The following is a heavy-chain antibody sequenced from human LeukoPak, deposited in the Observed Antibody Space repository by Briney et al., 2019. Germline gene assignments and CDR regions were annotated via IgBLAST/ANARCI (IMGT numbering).Heavy chain of an antibody. Sequence: NPGGSLRLPCAASGLTFGDYRMSWIRQAPGKGLEWVAHISRSGFSINYADSVKGRFTISSDNAKNSLYLHMNSLSAEDTAVYYCASPNGVTGDDFWGQGTLVTVSS. J-gene: IGHJ4*02. CDR2: ISRSGFSI. CDR3: ASPNGVTGDDF. CDR1: GLTFGDYR. D-gene: IGHD1-20*01. V-gene: IGHV3-11*01.